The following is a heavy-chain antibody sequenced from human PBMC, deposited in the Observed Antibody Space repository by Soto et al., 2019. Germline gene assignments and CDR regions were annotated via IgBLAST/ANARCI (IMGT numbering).Heavy chain of an antibody. V-gene: IGHV1-69*13. D-gene: IGHD5-18*01. J-gene: IGHJ6*02. CDR3: ASGTQRTAMANYYYHYGMDV. Sequence: SVKVSCKASGGTFSSYAISWVRQAPGQGLEWMGGIIPIFGTANYAQKFQGRVTITADESTSTAYMELSSLTSEDTAVYYCASGTQRTAMANYYYHYGMDVWGQGTTFTVSS. CDR1: GGTFSSYA. CDR2: IIPIFGTA.